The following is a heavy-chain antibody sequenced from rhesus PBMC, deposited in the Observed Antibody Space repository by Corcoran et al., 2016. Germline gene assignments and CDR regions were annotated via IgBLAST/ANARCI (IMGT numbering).Heavy chain of an antibody. CDR1: GGSFSGYY. Sequence: QVQLQESGPGLVKPSETLSLTCAVSGGSFSGYYWGWIRQPPGKGLEWIGYIYGSSTRTNDTPSLKSRVTISKDTSKNQFSLKLSSVTAADTAVYYGARRQLVYGLDSWGQGVVVTVSS. CDR2: IYGSSTRT. J-gene: IGHJ6*01. CDR3: ARRQLVYGLDS. V-gene: IGHV4S18*01. D-gene: IGHD6-13*01.